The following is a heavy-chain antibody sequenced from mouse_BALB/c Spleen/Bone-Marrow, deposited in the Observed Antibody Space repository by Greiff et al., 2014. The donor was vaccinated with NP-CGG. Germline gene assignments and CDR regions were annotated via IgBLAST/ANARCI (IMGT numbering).Heavy chain of an antibody. V-gene: IGHV1S41*01. CDR1: GYTFTNYW. Sequence: DLVKPGASVKLSCKAYGYTFTNYWINWIKQRPGQGLEWIGRIAPGSGSTYXXEXXKGKTTLTVXTSSSTAYIQLSSLSSENSDVYFCARERYGYDGWYFDVWGAGTTVTVSS. J-gene: IGHJ1*01. CDR3: ARERYGYDGWYFDV. CDR2: IAPGSGST. D-gene: IGHD2-2*01.